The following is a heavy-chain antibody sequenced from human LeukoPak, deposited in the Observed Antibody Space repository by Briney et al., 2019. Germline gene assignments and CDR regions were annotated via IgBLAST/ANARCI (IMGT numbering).Heavy chain of an antibody. V-gene: IGHV4-34*01. CDR2: INHRGST. CDR3: ARLASSGWSHCDY. Sequence: SETLSLTCAVYGGSFSDYYWTWIRQPPGKGLEWIGEINHRGSTHYNPSLKSRVTISVDTSKNQFSLKMNSVTAADTAVYYCARLASSGWSHCDYWGQGTLVTVSS. J-gene: IGHJ4*02. D-gene: IGHD6-19*01. CDR1: GGSFSDYY.